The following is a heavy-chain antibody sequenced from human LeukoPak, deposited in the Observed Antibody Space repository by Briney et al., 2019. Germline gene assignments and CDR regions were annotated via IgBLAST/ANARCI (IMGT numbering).Heavy chain of an antibody. CDR1: GYTFTGYY. CDR3: ARDLYCSGGSCSLIIDY. V-gene: IGHV1-2*02. J-gene: IGHJ4*02. D-gene: IGHD2-15*01. CDR2: INPNSGGT. Sequence: ASVKVSCKASGYTFTGYYMHWVRQAPGQGLEWMGWINPNSGGTNYAQKFQGRVTMTRDTSTSTAYMELSRLRSDDTAVYYCARDLYCSGGSCSLIIDYWGQGTLVTVSS.